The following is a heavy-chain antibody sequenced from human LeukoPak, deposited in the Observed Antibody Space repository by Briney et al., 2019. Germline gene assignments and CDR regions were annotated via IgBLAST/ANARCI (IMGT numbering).Heavy chain of an antibody. J-gene: IGHJ4*02. CDR1: GYTFTGYY. CDR3: ARVAQGPSYGFFVDY. Sequence: ASVKVSCKASGYTFTGYYMHWVRQAPGQGLEWMGWINPNTGGTQFAQKFQGRVTMTRDTSISTAYMDLSSLRSDDTAVYYCARVAQGPSYGFFVDYWGQGTLVTVSS. V-gene: IGHV1-2*02. CDR2: INPNTGGT. D-gene: IGHD5-18*01.